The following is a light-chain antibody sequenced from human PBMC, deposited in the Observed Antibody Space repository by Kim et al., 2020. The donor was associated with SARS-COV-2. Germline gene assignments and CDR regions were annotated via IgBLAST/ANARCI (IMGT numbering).Light chain of an antibody. CDR2: EDK. Sequence: GKTVTISCTRSSGSIASNYVQWYQQRPGSSPTTVIYEDKQRPSGVPDRFSGSIDSSSNSASLTISGLKTEYEADYFCQSYDSSNRVFGGGTKLTVL. V-gene: IGLV6-57*01. CDR3: QSYDSSNRV. CDR1: SGSIASNY. J-gene: IGLJ3*02.